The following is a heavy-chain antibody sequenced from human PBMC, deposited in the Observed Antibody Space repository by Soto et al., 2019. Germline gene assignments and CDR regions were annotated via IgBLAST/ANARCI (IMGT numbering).Heavy chain of an antibody. V-gene: IGHV3-74*01. Sequence: EVQLVESGGGLGQPGGSLRLSCEASGFTFRTYWMHWVRQAPGKGLVWVSGIRGDGAATTYADSVKGHFTISRDNAKNTLFLQVNSLRAEDTAVYYCARDLRSHFDYWGHGTLVIVSS. CDR1: GFTFRTYW. CDR2: IRGDGAAT. J-gene: IGHJ4*01. CDR3: ARDLRSHFDY.